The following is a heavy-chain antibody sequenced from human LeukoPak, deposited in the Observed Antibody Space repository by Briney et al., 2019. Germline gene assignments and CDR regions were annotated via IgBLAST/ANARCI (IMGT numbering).Heavy chain of an antibody. D-gene: IGHD6-19*01. CDR2: ISSSSSTI. J-gene: IGHJ4*02. Sequence: GGSLRLSCAASGFTFSNYDMGWVRQAPGKGLEWVSYISSSSSTIYYADSVKGRFTISRDNAKNSLYLQMNSLRAEDTAVYYCARRAVAGPLDYWGQGTLVTVSS. CDR3: ARRAVAGPLDY. CDR1: GFTFSNYD. V-gene: IGHV3-48*01.